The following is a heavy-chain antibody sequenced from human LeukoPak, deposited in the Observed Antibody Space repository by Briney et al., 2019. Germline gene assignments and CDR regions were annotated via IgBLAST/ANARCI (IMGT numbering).Heavy chain of an antibody. Sequence: GGSLRLSCAASGFTFSSYGMSWVRQAPGKGLEWVSAISGSGGSTYYADSVKGRFTISRDNSKNSLYLQMNSLRAEDTAVYYCARRAGAYTHPYDYWGQGNLVSVSS. J-gene: IGHJ4*02. CDR2: ISGSGGST. CDR1: GFTFSSYG. CDR3: ARRAGAYTHPYDY. V-gene: IGHV3-23*01. D-gene: IGHD3-16*01.